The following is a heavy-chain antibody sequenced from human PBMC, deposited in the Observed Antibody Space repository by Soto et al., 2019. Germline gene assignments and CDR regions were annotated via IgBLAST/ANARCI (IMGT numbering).Heavy chain of an antibody. J-gene: IGHJ4*02. CDR3: ARDLEGVVTAIDY. CDR1: GFTFSSYA. CDR2: ISYDGSNK. D-gene: IGHD2-21*02. Sequence: GGSLRLSCAASGFTFSSYAMHWVRQAPGKGLEWVAVISYDGSNKYYADSVKGRFTISRDNSKNTLYLQMNSLRAEDTAVYYCARDLEGVVTAIDYWGQGTLVTVSS. V-gene: IGHV3-30*04.